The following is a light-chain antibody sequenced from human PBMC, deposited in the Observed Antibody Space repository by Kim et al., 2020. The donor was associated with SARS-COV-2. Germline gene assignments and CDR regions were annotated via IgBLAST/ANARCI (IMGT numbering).Light chain of an antibody. CDR2: YDS. CDR1: NIGSKS. CDR3: QVWDSSGDLYV. J-gene: IGLJ1*01. V-gene: IGLV3-21*04. Sequence: SYELTQPPSVSVAPGKTARITCGGNNIGSKSVHWYQQKPGQAPVLVIYYDSDRPSGIPERFSGSNSGNTATLTISRVEAGDEADYYCQVWDSSGDLYVFG.